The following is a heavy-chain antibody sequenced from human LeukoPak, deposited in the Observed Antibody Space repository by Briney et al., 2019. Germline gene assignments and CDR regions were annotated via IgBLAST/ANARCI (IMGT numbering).Heavy chain of an antibody. CDR3: ASGAYYYDSSGYFLLDY. CDR1: GDSVSSNSAA. V-gene: IGHV6-1*01. D-gene: IGHD3-22*01. J-gene: IGHJ4*02. CDR2: TYYRSKWYN. Sequence: SQTLSLTCAISGDSVSSNSAAWNWIRQSPSRGLEWLGRTYYRSKWYNDYAVSVKSRITINPDTSKNQFSLQLNSVTPEDTAVYYCASGAYYYDSSGYFLLDYWGQGTLVAVSS.